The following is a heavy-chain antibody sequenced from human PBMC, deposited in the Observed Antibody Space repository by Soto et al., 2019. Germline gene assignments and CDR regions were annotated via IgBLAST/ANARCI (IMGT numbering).Heavy chain of an antibody. D-gene: IGHD2-2*01. Sequence: ASVKVSCKASGYTFTSYAMHWVRQAPGQRLEWMGWINAGNGNTKYSQKFQGRVTITRDTSASTAYMELSSLRSEDTAVYYCARDLGENGYCSSTSCPHQHKDVWGKGTTVTVSS. CDR3: ARDLGENGYCSSTSCPHQHKDV. J-gene: IGHJ6*03. CDR1: GYTFTSYA. CDR2: INAGNGNT. V-gene: IGHV1-3*01.